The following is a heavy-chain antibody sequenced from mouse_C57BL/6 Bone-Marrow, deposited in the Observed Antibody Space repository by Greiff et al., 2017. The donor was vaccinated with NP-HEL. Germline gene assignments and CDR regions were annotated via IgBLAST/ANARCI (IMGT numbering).Heavy chain of an antibody. CDR1: GYAFSSSW. D-gene: IGHD2-4*01. J-gene: IGHJ3*01. V-gene: IGHV1-82*01. CDR2: IYPGDGDT. CDR3: ARNGGLRRGGFAY. Sequence: VQLQQSGPELVKPGASVKISCKASGYAFSSSWMNWVKQRPGKGLEWIGRIYPGDGDTNYNGKFKGKATLTADKSSSTAYMQLSSLTSEDSAVYFCARNGGLRRGGFAYWGQGTLVTVSA.